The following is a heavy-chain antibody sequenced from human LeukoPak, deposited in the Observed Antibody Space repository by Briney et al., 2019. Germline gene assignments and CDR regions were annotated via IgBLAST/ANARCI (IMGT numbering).Heavy chain of an antibody. J-gene: IGHJ4*02. Sequence: ASVKVSCKASGYTFTSYYMHWVRQAPGQGLEWMGIINPSGGSTSYAQKFQGRVTMTRDTSTSTVYMELSSLRSEDTAVYYCARDARSIAARLGASDYWGQGTLVTVSS. V-gene: IGHV1-46*01. CDR1: GYTFTSYY. CDR2: INPSGGST. CDR3: ARDARSIAARLGASDY. D-gene: IGHD6-6*01.